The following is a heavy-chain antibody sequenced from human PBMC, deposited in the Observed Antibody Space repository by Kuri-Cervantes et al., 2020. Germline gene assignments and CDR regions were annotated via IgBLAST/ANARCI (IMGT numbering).Heavy chain of an antibody. V-gene: IGHV1-8*01. CDR3: ARVPRESGAR. CDR2: MNPNSGHT. J-gene: IGHJ1*01. D-gene: IGHD3-10*01. Sequence: ASVKVSCKASGYTFKSYDINWVRQATGQGLEWMGYMNPNSGHTGYAQKFQGRITMTSDTFISTAYMELSSLKSDDTAVYYCARVPRESGARWGQGTLVTVSS. CDR1: GYTFKSYD.